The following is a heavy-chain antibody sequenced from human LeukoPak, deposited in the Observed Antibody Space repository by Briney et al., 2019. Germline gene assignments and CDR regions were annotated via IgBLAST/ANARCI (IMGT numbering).Heavy chain of an antibody. D-gene: IGHD2-2*01. J-gene: IGHJ5*02. V-gene: IGHV1-18*01. CDR3: ARLPAAYSSFDP. CDR1: GYTFTSYG. Sequence: ASVKVSCKASGYTFTSYGISWVRQPPGQGLEWTGWISAYNGNTNYAQKLQGRVTMTTDTSTSTAYMELRSLRSDDTAVYYCARLPAAYSSFDPWGQGTLVTVSS. CDR2: ISAYNGNT.